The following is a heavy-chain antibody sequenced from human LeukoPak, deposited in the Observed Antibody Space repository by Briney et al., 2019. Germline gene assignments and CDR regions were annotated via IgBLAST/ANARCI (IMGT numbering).Heavy chain of an antibody. D-gene: IGHD6-6*01. CDR3: ERMLQFVGYLDL. CDR1: GGFLSTYY. V-gene: IGHV4-59*08. Sequence: SATLSLTCTVSGGFLSTYYLNWIRLSPGKGLEWIGYLDYSGITDYNPSLTSRVSISLDKSKNQFSLRLTSVTAADTATYYCERMLQFVGYLDLWGRGTPVTVSS. CDR2: LDYSGIT. J-gene: IGHJ2*01.